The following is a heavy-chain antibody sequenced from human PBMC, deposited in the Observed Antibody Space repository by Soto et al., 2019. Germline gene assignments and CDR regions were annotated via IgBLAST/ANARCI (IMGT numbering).Heavy chain of an antibody. Sequence: PSETLSLTCTVSGGSISSYFWSWIRQPPGKGLEWIGYIYYSGSTNYNPSLKSRVTISVDPSKNQLSLKLSSVTAADTAVYYCGSALILTGYYTHDVFDIWGKGTRVTVSS. CDR2: IYYSGST. D-gene: IGHD3-9*01. J-gene: IGHJ3*02. CDR3: GSALILTGYYTHDVFDI. CDR1: GGSISSYF. V-gene: IGHV4-59*01.